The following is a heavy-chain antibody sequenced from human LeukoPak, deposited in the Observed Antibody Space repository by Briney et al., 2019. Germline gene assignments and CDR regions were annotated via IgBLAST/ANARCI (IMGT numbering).Heavy chain of an antibody. CDR1: GYSFTSNY. Sequence: ASVKVSCKVSGYSFTSNYIHWVRQAPGQGLEWMGMIYPRDGSTSYAQRFQDRVTVTRDTSTSTVHMEPSGLRSEDTAVYYCARDQEGFDYWGQGTLVTVSS. V-gene: IGHV1-46*01. J-gene: IGHJ4*02. CDR2: IYPRDGST. CDR3: ARDQEGFDY.